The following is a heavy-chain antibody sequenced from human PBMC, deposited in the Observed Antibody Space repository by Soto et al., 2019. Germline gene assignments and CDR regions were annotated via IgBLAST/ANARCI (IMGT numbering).Heavy chain of an antibody. D-gene: IGHD1-26*01. CDR1: GFIFSSYA. J-gene: IGHJ4*02. V-gene: IGHV3-64D*06. Sequence: GSLMLSRSASGFIFSSYAMHLVRQAPGKGLEYVSSISHNGGTTNYVDSVKGRFTISRDNSKNTLYLQMSSLRPEDTAVYYCVKDRWVDYWGQGTLVTVSS. CDR2: ISHNGGTT. CDR3: VKDRWVDY.